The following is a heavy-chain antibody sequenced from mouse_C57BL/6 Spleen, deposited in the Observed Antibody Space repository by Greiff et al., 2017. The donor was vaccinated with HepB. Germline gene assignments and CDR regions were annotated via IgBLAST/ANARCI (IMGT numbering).Heavy chain of an antibody. CDR2: INPSTGGT. D-gene: IGHD1-1*01. J-gene: IGHJ1*03. CDR1: GYSFTGYY. CDR3: ARPLYGSSPDWYFDV. V-gene: IGHV1-42*01. Sequence: EVQLQESGPELVKPGASVKISCKASGYSFTGYYMNWVKQSPEKSLEWIGEINPSTGGTTYNQKFKAKATLTVDKSSSTAYMQLKSLTSEDSAVYYCARPLYGSSPDWYFDVWGTGTTVTVSS.